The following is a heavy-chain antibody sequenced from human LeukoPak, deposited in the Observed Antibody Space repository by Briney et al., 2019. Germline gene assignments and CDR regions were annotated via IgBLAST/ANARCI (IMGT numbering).Heavy chain of an antibody. V-gene: IGHV4-39*01. CDR2: IYYSGST. CDR3: ARHTYYDILTGYYPESPFDP. J-gene: IGHJ5*02. D-gene: IGHD3-9*01. CDR1: GGSISLSYYY. Sequence: SETLSLTCSVSGGSISLSYYYWGWIRQPPGKGLEWIGSIYYSGSTYYNPSLKSRVTISVDTSKNQFSLKLSSVTAADTAVYYCARHTYYDILTGYYPESPFDPWGQGTLVTVSS.